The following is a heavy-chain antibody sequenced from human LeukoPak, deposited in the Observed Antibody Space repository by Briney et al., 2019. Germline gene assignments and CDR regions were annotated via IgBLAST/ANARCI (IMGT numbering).Heavy chain of an antibody. J-gene: IGHJ4*02. V-gene: IGHV1-24*01. CDR1: GYTLTELS. CDR2: FDPEDGET. CDR3: ATVTGTTWGIDY. D-gene: IGHD1-7*01. Sequence: ASVKVSCKVSGYTLTELSMHWVRQAPGKGLEWLGGFDPEDGETIYAQKFQGRVTMTEDTYTDTDYMELSSLRSEDTAVYYCATVTGTTWGIDYWGQGTLVTVSS.